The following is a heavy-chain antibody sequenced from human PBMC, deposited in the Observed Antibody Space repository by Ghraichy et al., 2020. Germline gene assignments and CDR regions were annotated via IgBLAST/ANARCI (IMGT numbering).Heavy chain of an antibody. J-gene: IGHJ6*02. CDR2: IYYTGST. CDR1: SGSISSSSYY. Sequence: SETLSLTCTVSSGSISSSSYYWAWIRQPPGKGLELIGSIYYTGSTYYNPSLKSRVTISVDRSKNQFSLKVSSVTAADTAVYYCARPQSDYNYAIDVWGQGTTVTVSS. V-gene: IGHV4-39*01. CDR3: ARPQSDYNYAIDV.